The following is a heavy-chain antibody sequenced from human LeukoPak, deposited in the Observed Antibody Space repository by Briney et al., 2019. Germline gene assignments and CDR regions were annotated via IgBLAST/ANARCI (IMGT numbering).Heavy chain of an antibody. V-gene: IGHV3-23*01. J-gene: IGHJ4*02. CDR3: ARDRLHYGEYEKTFDY. CDR2: ISGNGGST. D-gene: IGHD4-17*01. Sequence: GGTLRLSCAASGFTFSSYGMSWVRQAPGKGLEWVSAISGNGGSTYYADSVKGRFAISRDTSKNTLYLQMNSLRAEDTAVYYCARDRLHYGEYEKTFDYWGQGTLVSVSS. CDR1: GFTFSSYG.